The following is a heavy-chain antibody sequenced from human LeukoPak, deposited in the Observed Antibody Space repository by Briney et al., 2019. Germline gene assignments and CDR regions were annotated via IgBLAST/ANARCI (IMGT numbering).Heavy chain of an antibody. Sequence: GGSLRLSCAASGFTFSSYGMGWVRQAPGKGLEWVAFIRYDGSNKYYADSVKGRFTISRDNSKNTLYLQMNSLRAEDTAVYHCARDDTYYYGSGVDYWGQGTLVTVSS. CDR3: ARDDTYYYGSGVDY. V-gene: IGHV3-30*02. D-gene: IGHD3-10*01. CDR2: IRYDGSNK. J-gene: IGHJ4*02. CDR1: GFTFSSYG.